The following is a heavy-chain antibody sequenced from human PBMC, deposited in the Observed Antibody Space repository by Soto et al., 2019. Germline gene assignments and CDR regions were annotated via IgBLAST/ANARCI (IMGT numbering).Heavy chain of an antibody. J-gene: IGHJ6*02. V-gene: IGHV1-69*13. CDR1: GGTFSSYA. Sequence: GASVKVSCKASGGTFSSYAISWVRQAPGQGLEWMGGIIPIFNTANYAQKYQGRVTITADESTSTAYMELSSLRSEDTAVYYCARRSTSPYYYYGMDVWGQGTTVTVSS. CDR3: ARRSTSPYYYYGMDV. D-gene: IGHD2-2*01. CDR2: IIPIFNTA.